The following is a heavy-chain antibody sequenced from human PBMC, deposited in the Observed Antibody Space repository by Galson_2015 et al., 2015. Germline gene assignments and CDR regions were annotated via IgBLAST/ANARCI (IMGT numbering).Heavy chain of an antibody. V-gene: IGHV4-4*02. CDR3: GSLGSGSYWAPHYYYGMDV. J-gene: IGHJ6*02. Sequence: HSGSTNYNPSLKSRVTISVDKSKNQFSLKLSSVTAADTAVYYCGSLGSGSYWAPHYYYGMDVWGQGTTVTVSS. D-gene: IGHD3-10*01. CDR2: HSGST.